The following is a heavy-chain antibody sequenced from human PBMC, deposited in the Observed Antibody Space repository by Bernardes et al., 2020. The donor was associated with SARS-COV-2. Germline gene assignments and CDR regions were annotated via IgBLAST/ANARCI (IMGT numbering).Heavy chain of an antibody. CDR1: GYTLTELS. Sequence: ASVKVSCKVSGYTLTELSMHWVRQAPGKGLEWMGGFDPEDGETIYAQKFQGRVTMTEDTSTDTAYMELSSLRSEDTAVYYCATALRFPYYFDYWGQGTLVTVSS. CDR2: FDPEDGET. V-gene: IGHV1-24*01. J-gene: IGHJ4*02. CDR3: ATALRFPYYFDY. D-gene: IGHD4-17*01.